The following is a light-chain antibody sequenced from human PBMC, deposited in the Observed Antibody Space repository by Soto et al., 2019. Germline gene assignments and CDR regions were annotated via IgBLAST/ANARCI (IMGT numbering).Light chain of an antibody. V-gene: IGKV3-15*01. CDR2: GAS. CDR3: QQYNNWPPGDT. CDR1: QSVSSN. J-gene: IGKJ2*01. Sequence: EIVMTQSPATLSGSPGERATLSCRASQSVSSNLAWYQQKPGQAPRLLIYGASTRATGIPARFSGSGSGTEFTLTISSLQSEDFAVYYCQQYNNWPPGDTFGQGTKLEIK.